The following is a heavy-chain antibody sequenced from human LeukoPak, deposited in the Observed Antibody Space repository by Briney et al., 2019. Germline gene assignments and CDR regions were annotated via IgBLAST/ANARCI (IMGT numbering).Heavy chain of an antibody. J-gene: IGHJ6*03. V-gene: IGHV1-2*02. D-gene: IGHD4-17*01. CDR3: AGGSLVTTKYYYYYMDV. CDR1: GYTFTGYY. CDR2: INPNSGGT. Sequence: SVKVSCKASGYTFTGYYMHWVRQAPGQGLEWMGWINPNSGGTNYAQKFQGRVTMTRDTSISTAYMELSRLRSDDTAVYYCAGGSLVTTKYYYYYMDVWGKGTTVTVSS.